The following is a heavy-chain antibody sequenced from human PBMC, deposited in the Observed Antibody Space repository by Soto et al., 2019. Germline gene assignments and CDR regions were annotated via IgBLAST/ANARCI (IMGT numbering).Heavy chain of an antibody. CDR2: VYYSGTT. CDR3: VTVNLVGAAYYFDY. D-gene: IGHD1-26*01. J-gene: IGHJ4*02. V-gene: IGHV4-30-4*01. Sequence: TLSLTCAVSGGSIRNGDYYWGWIRQPPGKGLEWIGYVYYSGTTYSHPSLNSRVSISVDTSENQFSLRLTSVTAADTAVYYCVTVNLVGAAYYFDYWGPGTLVTVSS. CDR1: GGSIRNGDYY.